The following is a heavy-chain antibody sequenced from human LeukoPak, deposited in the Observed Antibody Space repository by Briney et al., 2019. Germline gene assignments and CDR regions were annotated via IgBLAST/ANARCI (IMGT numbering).Heavy chain of an antibody. CDR3: VRYGREDCSSSVCYRWFDP. Sequence: GGSLRLSCAASGFTFSSYWMSWVRQAPGKGLEWVAIIKQDGNQKNYVDSVKGRFTISRDNAKNSLYLEMSSLKAEDTAVYYCVRYGREDCSSSVCYRWFDPWGQGTLVTVSS. CDR2: IKQDGNQK. CDR1: GFTFSSYW. J-gene: IGHJ5*02. V-gene: IGHV3-7*01. D-gene: IGHD2-2*01.